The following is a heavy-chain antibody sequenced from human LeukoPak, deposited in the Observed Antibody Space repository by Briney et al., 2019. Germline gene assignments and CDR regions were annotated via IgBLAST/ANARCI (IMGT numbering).Heavy chain of an antibody. V-gene: IGHV3-23*01. Sequence: PGGSLRLSCAASGFTFNIYAMRWVRHAPGEGLEWVSPIGSSGDTIQYAGSVKGRFTISRDNSKSTLYLQMNSLRAEDTALYYCAKGRGSGPYDAFDIWGQGTMVTVSS. J-gene: IGHJ3*02. CDR3: AKGRGSGPYDAFDI. CDR2: IGSSGDTI. CDR1: GFTFNIYA. D-gene: IGHD6-19*01.